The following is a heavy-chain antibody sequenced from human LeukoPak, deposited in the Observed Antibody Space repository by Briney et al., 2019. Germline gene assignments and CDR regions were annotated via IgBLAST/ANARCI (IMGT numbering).Heavy chain of an antibody. CDR2: IKQDGSEK. V-gene: IGHV3-7*01. Sequence: GGSLRLSCAASGFTLSSYWMSWVRQAPGKGLEWVANIKQDGSEKYYVDSVKGRFTISRDNAKNSLYLQMNSLRAEDTAVYYCARSGGSYRLDYWGQGTLVTVSS. D-gene: IGHD1-26*01. J-gene: IGHJ4*02. CDR1: GFTLSSYW. CDR3: ARSGGSYRLDY.